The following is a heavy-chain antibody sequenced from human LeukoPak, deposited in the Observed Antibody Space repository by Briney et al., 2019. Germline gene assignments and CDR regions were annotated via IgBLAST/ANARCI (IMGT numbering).Heavy chain of an antibody. V-gene: IGHV3-74*01. CDR2: INSDGSST. D-gene: IGHD2-2*01. CDR3: ARETDSTLFDY. J-gene: IGHJ4*02. Sequence: GGSLRLSCAASGFTFSSYWMHWVRQAPGKGLVWVSRINSDGSSTSYADSVKGRFTISRDNAKNSLYVQMNSLRAEDTAVYYCARETDSTLFDYWGQGTLVTVSS. CDR1: GFTFSSYW.